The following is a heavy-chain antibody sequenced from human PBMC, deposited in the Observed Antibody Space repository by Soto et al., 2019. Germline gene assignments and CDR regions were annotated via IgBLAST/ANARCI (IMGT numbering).Heavy chain of an antibody. CDR1: GGSFSSYY. D-gene: IGHD3-10*01. CDR3: ARGGYYGPIDY. CDR2: INHTGTT. Sequence: PSETLSLTCAVYGGSFSSYYWSWIRQPPGKGLEWIGYINHTGTTNYDPSLKSRVTMSIDTSQNQFSLNLSSVTAADTAVYYCARGGYYGPIDYWGQGALVTVSS. V-gene: IGHV4-34*01. J-gene: IGHJ4*02.